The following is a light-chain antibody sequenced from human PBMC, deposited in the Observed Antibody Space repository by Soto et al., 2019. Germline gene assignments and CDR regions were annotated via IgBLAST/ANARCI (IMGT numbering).Light chain of an antibody. CDR3: QQYNDYYS. CDR1: QSISSW. J-gene: IGKJ2*01. V-gene: IGKV1-5*03. CDR2: KAS. Sequence: DIQMTQSPSTLSASVGDRVTITCRASQSISSWLAWYQQKPGKAPKLLIYKASSLESGVQSRFSGSGSGSEFTLTISIMQPDDFATYYCQQYNDYYSFGQGTKLQIK.